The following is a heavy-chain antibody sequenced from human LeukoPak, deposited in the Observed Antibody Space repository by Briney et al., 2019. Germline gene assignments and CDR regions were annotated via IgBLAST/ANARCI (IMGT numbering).Heavy chain of an antibody. CDR2: IDYSGST. CDR1: GYSVSSDYY. CDR3: ARTRGIAAAGMNWFDP. Sequence: SETLSLTCTVSGYSVSSDYYWGWIRQPPGKGLEWIGYIDYSGSTKYNPSLKSRVTISVDSSKKQFSLRLTSVTAADTAVYYCARTRGIAAAGMNWFDPWGQGTLVTVSS. D-gene: IGHD6-25*01. V-gene: IGHV4-61*01. J-gene: IGHJ5*02.